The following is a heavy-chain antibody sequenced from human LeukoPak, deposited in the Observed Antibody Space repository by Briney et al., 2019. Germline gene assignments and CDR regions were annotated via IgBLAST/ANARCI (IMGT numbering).Heavy chain of an antibody. CDR3: AREYSTPGYYYYMDV. Sequence: ASVKVSCKASGYTFTGYYMHWVRQAPGQGLEWMGWVNPNSGGTNYAQKFQGRVTMTRDTSISTAYMELSRMRSDDTALYYCAREYSTPGYYYYMDVWGKGTTVTVSS. D-gene: IGHD6-13*01. V-gene: IGHV1-2*02. CDR2: VNPNSGGT. CDR1: GYTFTGYY. J-gene: IGHJ6*03.